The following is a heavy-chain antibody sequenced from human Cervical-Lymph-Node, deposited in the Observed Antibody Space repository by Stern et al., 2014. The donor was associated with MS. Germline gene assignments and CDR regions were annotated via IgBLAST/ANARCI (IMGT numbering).Heavy chain of an antibody. CDR3: ALSSETSDRWYSLGYDL. Sequence: VQLLQSVAEVKKPGSSVKVSCKASGGTFSQFPSSWVRQAPGQGLEWMGGIFPVFGTPTYAQEFRGRVTITADVSTSTVYMERSSLRSDDTAVYYCALSSETSDRWYSLGYDLWGQGTLVTVSS. J-gene: IGHJ5*02. V-gene: IGHV1-69*01. D-gene: IGHD6-13*01. CDR2: IFPVFGTP. CDR1: GGTFSQFP.